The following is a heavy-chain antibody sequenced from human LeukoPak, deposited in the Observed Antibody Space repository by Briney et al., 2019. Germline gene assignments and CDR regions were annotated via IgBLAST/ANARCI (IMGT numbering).Heavy chain of an antibody. J-gene: IGHJ4*02. CDR3: ARSAYVGFSFDS. D-gene: IGHD2-21*01. V-gene: IGHV3-48*03. CDR2: VSTGGSTI. Sequence: XXRQAPXKXLEWLSYVSTGGSTIYYADSVKGRFIISRDDAKNSLFLQMNSLRAEDTAVYYCARSAYVGFSFDSWGQGTRVTVSS.